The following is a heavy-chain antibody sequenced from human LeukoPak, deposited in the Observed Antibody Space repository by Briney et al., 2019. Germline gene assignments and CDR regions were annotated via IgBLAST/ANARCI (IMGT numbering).Heavy chain of an antibody. D-gene: IGHD3-10*01. CDR2: INPNSGGT. V-gene: IGHV1-2*02. J-gene: IGHJ4*02. CDR3: ARGYQLLWFGELFRSLFDY. CDR1: GYTFTGYY. Sequence: ASVKVSCKASGYTFTGYYMHWVRQAPGQGLEWMGWINPNSGGTNYAQKFQGRVTMTRDTSISTAYMELRRLRSDDTAVYYCARGYQLLWFGELFRSLFDYWGQGTLVTVSS.